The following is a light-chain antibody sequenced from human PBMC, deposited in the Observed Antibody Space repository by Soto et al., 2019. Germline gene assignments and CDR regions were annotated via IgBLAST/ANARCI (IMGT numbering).Light chain of an antibody. J-gene: IGKJ1*01. V-gene: IGKV4-1*01. CDR1: QSLLYNSNNKNY. Sequence: DIVMTQSPDPPAVSLGERATINCKSNQSLLYNSNNKNYLAWFQQKSGPPPKLPISWASTRESGVPDRFSGSGSGTDFTLPVSSLQAEDVAVYYCQQYYNGPWTFGQGTRVEIK. CDR2: WAS. CDR3: QQYYNGPWT.